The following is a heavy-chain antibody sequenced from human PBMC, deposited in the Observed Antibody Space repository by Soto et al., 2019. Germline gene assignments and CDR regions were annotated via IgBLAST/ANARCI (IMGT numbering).Heavy chain of an antibody. CDR3: ARGKQTTVHY. V-gene: IGHV4-34*01. CDR2: INHSGST. D-gene: IGHD4-17*01. Sequence: SETLSLTCAVYGGSFSGYYWSWIRQPPGKGLEWIGEINHSGSTNYNPSLKSRVTISVDTSKNQFSLKLSSVTAADTAVYYCARGKQTTVHYWGQGTLVTVSS. J-gene: IGHJ4*02. CDR1: GGSFSGYY.